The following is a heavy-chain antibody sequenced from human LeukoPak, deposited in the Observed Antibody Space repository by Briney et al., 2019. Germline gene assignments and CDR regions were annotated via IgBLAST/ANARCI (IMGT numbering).Heavy chain of an antibody. Sequence: GGSLRLSCAASGFTFSSYAMHWVRQAPGRGLERVGVISYDGSNKYYADSVKGRFTISRDNSKNTLYLQMNSLRAADTAVYYCAREMGAFDIWGQGTMVTVSS. CDR3: AREMGAFDI. CDR2: ISYDGSNK. V-gene: IGHV3-30*01. D-gene: IGHD5-24*01. CDR1: GFTFSSYA. J-gene: IGHJ3*02.